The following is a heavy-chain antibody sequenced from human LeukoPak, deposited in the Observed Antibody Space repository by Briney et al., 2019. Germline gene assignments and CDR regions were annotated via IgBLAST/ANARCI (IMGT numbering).Heavy chain of an antibody. D-gene: IGHD3-22*01. CDR2: AYYSGTT. V-gene: IGHV4-39*07. CDR1: GGSISNSNYY. CDR3: AGGYYTYYYYGMDV. Sequence: SETLSLTCTVSGGSISNSNYYWGWIRQPPGKGLEWIGGAYYSGTTYYNPSLKSRVTISVDTSKSQFSLKLSSVTAADTAVYYCAGGYYTYYYYGMDVWGQGATVTVSS. J-gene: IGHJ6*02.